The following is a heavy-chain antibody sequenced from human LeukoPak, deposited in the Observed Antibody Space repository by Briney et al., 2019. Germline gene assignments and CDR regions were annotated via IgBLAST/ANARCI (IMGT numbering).Heavy chain of an antibody. V-gene: IGHV4-59*11. Sequence: SKTLSLTCTVSGGSISSHYWSWIRQPPGKGLEWIGYIYYSGSTNYNPSLKSRVTISVDTSKNQFSLKLSSVTAADTAVYYCARERTTYFDYWGQGTLVTVSS. CDR3: ARERTTYFDY. CDR2: IYYSGST. D-gene: IGHD1/OR15-1a*01. CDR1: GGSISSHY. J-gene: IGHJ4*02.